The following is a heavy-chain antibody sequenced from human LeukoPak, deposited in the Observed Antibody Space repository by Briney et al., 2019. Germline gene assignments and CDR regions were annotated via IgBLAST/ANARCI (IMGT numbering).Heavy chain of an antibody. J-gene: IGHJ4*02. V-gene: IGHV4-39*01. CDR3: ARHSYYYDSSGYPYYFDY. D-gene: IGHD3-22*01. CDR2: MYYSGST. CDR1: GGSISSSNYY. Sequence: SATLSLTCTVSGGSISSSNYYWGWIRQPPGQGLEWIGSMYYSGSTYYNPSLKSRVTISVDTSKNQFSLKLSSVTAADTAVYYCARHSYYYDSSGYPYYFDYWGQGTLVTVSS.